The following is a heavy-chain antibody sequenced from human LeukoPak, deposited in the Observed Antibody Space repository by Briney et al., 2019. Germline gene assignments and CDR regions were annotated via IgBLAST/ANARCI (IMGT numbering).Heavy chain of an antibody. CDR1: GGSISSNNY. D-gene: IGHD3-16*01. J-gene: IGHJ6*03. V-gene: IGHV4-39*07. CDR2: IYYSGST. Sequence: SETLSLTCTVSGGSISSNNYWGWIRQPPGKGLEWIGSIYYSGSTYYNPSLKSRVTISLDTSKNQFSLKLSSVTAADTAVYYCARTAISLSDYYYYMDVWGKGTTVTVSS. CDR3: ARTAISLSDYYYYMDV.